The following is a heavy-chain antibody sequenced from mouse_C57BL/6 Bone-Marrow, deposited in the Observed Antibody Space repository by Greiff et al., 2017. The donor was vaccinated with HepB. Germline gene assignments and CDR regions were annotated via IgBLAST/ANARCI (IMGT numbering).Heavy chain of an antibody. Sequence: VQLQQSGPELVKPGASVKIFCKASGYTFTDHYKNWVKQSHGKRPEWIGDINPNNGGTSHNQKFKGKAPSTVDKSSSTAYKELRSLTSEDSAVYYCERGKLWQVRGDYYFDYWGQGTTLTVSS. CDR3: ERGKLWQVRGDYYFDY. V-gene: IGHV1-26*01. J-gene: IGHJ2*01. D-gene: IGHD3-2*02. CDR2: INPNNGGT. CDR1: GYTFTDHY.